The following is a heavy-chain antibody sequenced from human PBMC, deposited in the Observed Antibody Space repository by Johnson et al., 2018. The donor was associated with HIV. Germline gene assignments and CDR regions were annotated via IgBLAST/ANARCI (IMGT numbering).Heavy chain of an antibody. CDR1: GFTFSSYT. J-gene: IGHJ3*02. CDR3: ARVGVSGYDLAAFDI. D-gene: IGHD5-12*01. Sequence: QVLLVESGGGVVQPGRSLRLSCVVSGFTFSSYTMHWVRQAPGKGLEWVAVISFDENNKVYADSVKGRFTISRDNSKNTLFLHMNSLITEDTAIYYCARVGVSGYDLAAFDIWGQGTMVNVSS. V-gene: IGHV3-30-3*01. CDR2: ISFDENNK.